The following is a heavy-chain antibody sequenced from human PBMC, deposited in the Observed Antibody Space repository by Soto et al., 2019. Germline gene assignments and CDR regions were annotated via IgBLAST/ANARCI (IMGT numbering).Heavy chain of an antibody. CDR1: GFTFSSYA. J-gene: IGHJ4*02. Sequence: GGSLRLSCAASGFTFSSYAMSWVRQAPGKGLEWVSAISGSGGSTYYADSVKGRFTISRDNSKNTLYLQMNSLRAEDTAVYYCAKDRGYCSGGSCYDQNASFDYWGQGTLVTVSS. V-gene: IGHV3-23*01. CDR2: ISGSGGST. CDR3: AKDRGYCSGGSCYDQNASFDY. D-gene: IGHD2-15*01.